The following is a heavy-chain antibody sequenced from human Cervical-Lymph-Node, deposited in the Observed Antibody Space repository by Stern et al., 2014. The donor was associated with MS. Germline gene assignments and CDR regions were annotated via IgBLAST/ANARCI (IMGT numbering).Heavy chain of an antibody. CDR3: ASLNGSGSYPDY. D-gene: IGHD3-10*01. V-gene: IGHV4-39*01. CDR1: GGSTSSSNYY. CDR2: ISHSGSS. Sequence: VQLVESGPGLVKPSETLSLTCTVSGGSTSSSNYYWGWIRQPPGKGLEWIASISHSGSSYSIPSLKSRLTISIDTSKNQFSLKLIFVTAADTAVYYCASLNGSGSYPDYWGQGTLVIVSS. J-gene: IGHJ4*02.